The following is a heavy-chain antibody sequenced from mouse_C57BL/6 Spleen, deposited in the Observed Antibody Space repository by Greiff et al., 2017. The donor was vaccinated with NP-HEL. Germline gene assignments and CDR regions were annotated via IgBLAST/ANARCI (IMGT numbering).Heavy chain of an antibody. V-gene: IGHV1-81*01. Sequence: QVQLQQSGAELARPGASVKLSCKASGYTFTSYGISWVKQRTGQGLEWIGEIYPRSGNTYYNEKFKGKATLTADKSSSTAYMELRSLTSEDSAVYFCARRGHGSSYDYFDYWGQGTTLTVSS. J-gene: IGHJ2*01. CDR1: GYTFTSYG. D-gene: IGHD1-1*01. CDR2: IYPRSGNT. CDR3: ARRGHGSSYDYFDY.